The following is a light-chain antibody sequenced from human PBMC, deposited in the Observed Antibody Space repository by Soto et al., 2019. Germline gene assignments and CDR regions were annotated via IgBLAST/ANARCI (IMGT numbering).Light chain of an antibody. CDR1: QSVSSSY. Sequence: EIGLTQSPGTLSWSPGERATLSCGASQSVSSSYLAWYQQKPGQAPRLLIYGASSRATGIPERFSGSGSGTDFTLTISRLQPEDFAVYYCQQYGSSLWTFGHGTQVDIK. V-gene: IGKV3-20*01. J-gene: IGKJ1*01. CDR2: GAS. CDR3: QQYGSSLWT.